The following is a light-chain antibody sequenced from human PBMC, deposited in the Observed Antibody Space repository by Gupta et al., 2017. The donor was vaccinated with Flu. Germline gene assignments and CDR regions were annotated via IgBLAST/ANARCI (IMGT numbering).Light chain of an antibody. J-gene: IGKJ2*01. Sequence: DVHMTQSPSSLSASVGDRVTITCRASQDIRNYLNWYQHKPGRAPKLLIYDASNWEAGVQSRFCGCGSGKDFALTISSRLQEEFATYSCQQRYDLPPYTFGQGTKLEI. CDR1: QDIRNY. CDR2: DAS. V-gene: IGKV1-33*01. CDR3: QQRYDLPPYT.